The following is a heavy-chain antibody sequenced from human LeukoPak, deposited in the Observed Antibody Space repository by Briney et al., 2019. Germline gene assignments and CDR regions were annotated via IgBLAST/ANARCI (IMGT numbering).Heavy chain of an antibody. J-gene: IGHJ4*02. CDR1: GFIFSDHG. V-gene: IGHV3-30*03. CDR3: ARDDSPVTTWLDY. D-gene: IGHD4-17*01. Sequence: GMSLRLSCAASGFIFSDHGMHWVRQAPGKGLESVAVISHDESQTKYGDSVRGRFTISRDNSKNTLYLQINSLRAEDTAVYYCARDDSPVTTWLDYWGQGTLVTVSS. CDR2: ISHDESQT.